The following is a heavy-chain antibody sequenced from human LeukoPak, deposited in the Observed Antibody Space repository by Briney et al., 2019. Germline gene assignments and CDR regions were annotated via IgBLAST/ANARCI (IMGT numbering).Heavy chain of an antibody. Sequence: GASVKVSCKASGYTFTGYYMHWMRQAPGQGLEWMGWINPNSGGTNYAQKFQGRVTMTRDTSISTAYMELSRLRSDDTAVYYCASCIVGASYYYYGMDVWGQGTTVTVSS. CDR3: ASCIVGASYYYYGMDV. CDR2: INPNSGGT. CDR1: GYTFTGYY. J-gene: IGHJ6*02. V-gene: IGHV1-2*02. D-gene: IGHD1-26*01.